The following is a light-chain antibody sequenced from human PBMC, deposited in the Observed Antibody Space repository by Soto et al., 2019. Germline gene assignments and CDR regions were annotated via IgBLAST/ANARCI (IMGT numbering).Light chain of an antibody. CDR3: SSYTSSGTYV. CDR1: SSDVGGYGS. J-gene: IGLJ1*01. Sequence: QSALTQPASVSGPPGQSITISCTGTSSDVGGYGSVSCYQQHPGKAPKLMIYEVSNRPSGVSNRFSGSKSGNTASLTISGLQAEDDADYYCSSYTSSGTYVFGTATKLTVL. V-gene: IGLV2-14*01. CDR2: EVS.